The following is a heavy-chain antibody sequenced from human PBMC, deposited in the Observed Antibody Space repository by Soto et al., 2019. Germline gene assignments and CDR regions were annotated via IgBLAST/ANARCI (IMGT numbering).Heavy chain of an antibody. D-gene: IGHD3-10*01. J-gene: IGHJ4*02. V-gene: IGHV3-30-3*01. CDR2: ISYDGSNK. CDR3: ARPQYDSGGYPDS. Sequence: QVQLVESGGGVVQPGRSLRLSCAASGFTFSSYAMLWVRQAPGKGLEWVAVISYDGSNKYYADSVKGRFTISRDNSKNTLYLQINSLTAEDTAVYYCARPQYDSGGYPDSWAPGTLVTVSS. CDR1: GFTFSSYA.